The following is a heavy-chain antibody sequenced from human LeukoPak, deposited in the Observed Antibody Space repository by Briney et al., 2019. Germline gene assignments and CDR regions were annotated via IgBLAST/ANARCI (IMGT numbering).Heavy chain of an antibody. CDR1: GGSISSDY. D-gene: IGHD2-2*01. CDR3: ARQASCSGTNCYPFDY. Sequence: PSETLPLTCTASGGSISSDYWSWIRQPPGKGLEWIGWISYSGSTTYNPSLKTRVTISLDTSKNQFSLKLSSVTAADTAVYYCARQASCSGTNCYPFDYWGQGTLVTVSS. CDR2: ISYSGST. J-gene: IGHJ4*02. V-gene: IGHV4-59*08.